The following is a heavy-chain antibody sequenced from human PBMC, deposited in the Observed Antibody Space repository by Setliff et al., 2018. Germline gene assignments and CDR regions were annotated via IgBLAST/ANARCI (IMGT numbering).Heavy chain of an antibody. Sequence: SETLSLTCAVYGESFSGYFWSWIRQTPEKGLEWVGEISHSGNTNYNPSFKSRVTISIDTSKNQFSLKVNSVTAADTAVYFCARVLVLGYNWFDPWGQGTLVTVSS. V-gene: IGHV4-34*01. D-gene: IGHD3-10*01. CDR1: GESFSGYF. CDR2: ISHSGNT. CDR3: ARVLVLGYNWFDP. J-gene: IGHJ5*02.